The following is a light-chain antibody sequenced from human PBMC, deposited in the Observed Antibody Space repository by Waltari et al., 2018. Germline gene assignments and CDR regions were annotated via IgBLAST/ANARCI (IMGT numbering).Light chain of an antibody. V-gene: IGKV1-39*01. CDR1: QSISSN. J-gene: IGKJ1*01. CDR2: AAS. CDR3: QQSYSPFRT. Sequence: DIQMTQSPSSLSASVGDRVTITCRAGQSISSNLNWYQQKPGEAPKLLIFAASSLKSGVPSRFSGSGSGTDFTLTISSLQPEDFAVYYCQQSYSPFRTFGPGTKVESK.